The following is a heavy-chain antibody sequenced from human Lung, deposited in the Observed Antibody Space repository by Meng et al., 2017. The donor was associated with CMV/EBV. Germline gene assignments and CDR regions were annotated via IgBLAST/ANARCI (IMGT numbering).Heavy chain of an antibody. J-gene: IGHJ6*02. CDR1: GFNFDGYT. Sequence: SCAASGFNFDGYTLHLVRQRPGKGLEWVSLVSWDGDSTFYSDSVKGRFTISRDNREKTLYLQMRSLTTEDTALYYCIKDMYGGVDYDYLSDYTMDVWXQGNXVTVSS. V-gene: IGHV3-43*01. CDR2: VSWDGDST. CDR3: IKDMYGGVDYDYLSDYTMDV. D-gene: IGHD3-16*01.